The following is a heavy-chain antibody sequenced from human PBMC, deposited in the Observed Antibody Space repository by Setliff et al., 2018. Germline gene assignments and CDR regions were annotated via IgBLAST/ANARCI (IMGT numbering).Heavy chain of an antibody. J-gene: IGHJ4*02. Sequence: ASVKVSCKASAKTFTAYYVHWVRQAPGQGLEWMGWINPNSGGSASIVQKFQGRVTITRDMSTSTAYMELSSLRSEDTAVYYCAASDPYYYDSSGLVPWAPFDYWGQGTLVTVSS. CDR2: INPNSGGSA. CDR1: AKTFTAYY. D-gene: IGHD3-22*01. CDR3: AASDPYYYDSSGLVPWAPFDY. V-gene: IGHV1-2*02.